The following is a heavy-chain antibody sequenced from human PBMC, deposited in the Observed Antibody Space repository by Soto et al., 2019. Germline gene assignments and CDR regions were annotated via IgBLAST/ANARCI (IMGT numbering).Heavy chain of an antibody. V-gene: IGHV3-23*01. D-gene: IGHD6-6*01. CDR1: GFTYSSYA. Sequence: PGGSLRLSCAASGFTYSSYAMSWVRQAPGKGLEWVSAISGSGGSTYCADSVKGRFTISRDNSKNTLYLQMNSLRAEDTAVYYCAKDLVPRPSYYYGMDVWGQGTTVTVSS. CDR3: AKDLVPRPSYYYGMDV. J-gene: IGHJ6*02. CDR2: ISGSGGST.